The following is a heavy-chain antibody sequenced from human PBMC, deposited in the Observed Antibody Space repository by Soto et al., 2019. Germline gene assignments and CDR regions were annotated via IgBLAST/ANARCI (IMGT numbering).Heavy chain of an antibody. J-gene: IGHJ6*02. Sequence: GASVKVSCKASGGTFSSYAISWVRQAPGQGLEWMGGIIPIFGTANYAQKFQGRVTITADESTSTAYMELSSLRSEDTAVYYCARGRHYYDSSGDYPQHYGMDVWGQGTKVTVSS. CDR1: GGTFSSYA. D-gene: IGHD3-22*01. CDR2: IIPIFGTA. CDR3: ARGRHYYDSSGDYPQHYGMDV. V-gene: IGHV1-69*13.